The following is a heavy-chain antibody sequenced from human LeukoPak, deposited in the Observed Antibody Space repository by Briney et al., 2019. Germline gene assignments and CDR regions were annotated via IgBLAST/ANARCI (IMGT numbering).Heavy chain of an antibody. CDR1: GFTFSSYW. V-gene: IGHV3-74*01. CDR2: INSDGSST. J-gene: IGHJ4*02. Sequence: QAGGTLRLSCAASGFTFSSYWMHWVRHAPGKGLVWVSRINSDGSSTSYADSVKGRFTISRDNAKNTLYLQMNSLRAEDTAVYCCARTRTTVTPFDYWGQGTLVTVSS. D-gene: IGHD4-17*01. CDR3: ARTRTTVTPFDY.